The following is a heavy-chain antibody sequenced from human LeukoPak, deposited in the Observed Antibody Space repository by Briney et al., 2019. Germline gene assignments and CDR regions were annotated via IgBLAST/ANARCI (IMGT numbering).Heavy chain of an antibody. CDR3: AKVALNHYVWGSDRSPLGY. J-gene: IGHJ4*02. CDR1: GFTFSNYA. V-gene: IGHV3-23*01. CDR2: ISYSCGST. D-gene: IGHD3-16*02. Sequence: PGGSLRLSCAASGFTFSNYAMNWVRQAPGKGLEGVSGISYSCGSTYYADSGKGRFTISRDNAKNTLFLQVNSLRAEDTAIYYCAKVALNHYVWGSDRSPLGYWGQGTLVTVSS.